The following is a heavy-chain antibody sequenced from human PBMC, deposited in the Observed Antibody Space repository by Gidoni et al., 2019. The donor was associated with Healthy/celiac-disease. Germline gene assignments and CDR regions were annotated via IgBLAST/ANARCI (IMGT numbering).Heavy chain of an antibody. CDR3: AKPLGGVVAATPYFDY. Sequence: EVQLLESGGGLVQPGGSLRLSCAASGFTFSSYAMSWVRQAPGKGLELVSAISGSGGSTYYADSVKGRFTISRDNSKNTLYLQMNSLRAEDTAVYYCAKPLGGVVAATPYFDYWGQGTLVTVSS. CDR2: ISGSGGST. D-gene: IGHD2-15*01. J-gene: IGHJ4*02. V-gene: IGHV3-23*01. CDR1: GFTFSSYA.